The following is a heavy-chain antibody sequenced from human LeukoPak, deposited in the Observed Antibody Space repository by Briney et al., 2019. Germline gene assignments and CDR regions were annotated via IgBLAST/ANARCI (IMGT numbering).Heavy chain of an antibody. D-gene: IGHD3-22*01. Sequence: GGSLRLSCAVSGFTFDDYAMHWVRQAPGKGLEWVSGISWNSGSIGYADSVKGRFTISRDNAKNSLYLQMNSLRAEDTALYYCAKEHYYDSSGTLDHWGQGTLVTVSS. CDR1: GFTFDDYA. CDR2: ISWNSGSI. CDR3: AKEHYYDSSGTLDH. J-gene: IGHJ4*02. V-gene: IGHV3-9*01.